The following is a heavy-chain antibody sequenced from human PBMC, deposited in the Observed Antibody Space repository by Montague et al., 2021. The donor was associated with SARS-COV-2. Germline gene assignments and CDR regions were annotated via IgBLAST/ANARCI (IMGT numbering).Heavy chain of an antibody. CDR1: GGSISSSSYY. J-gene: IGHJ4*02. CDR2: IYYSGST. CDR3: ARLRAPYYDILTGYYSHHQFDY. Sequence: SETLSLTCTVSGGSISSSSYYWGWICQPPGKGLEWIGSIYYSGSTYYNPSLKSRVTISVDTSKNQFSLKLSSVTAADTAVYYCARLRAPYYDILTGYYSHHQFDYWGQGTLVTVSS. D-gene: IGHD3-9*01. V-gene: IGHV4-39*01.